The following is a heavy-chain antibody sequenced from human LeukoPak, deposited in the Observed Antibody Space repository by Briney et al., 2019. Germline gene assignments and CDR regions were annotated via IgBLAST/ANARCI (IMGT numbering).Heavy chain of an antibody. D-gene: IGHD5-12*01. Sequence: PSETLSPTCAVYGGSFSGYYWSWIRQPPGKGLEWIGEINHSGSTNYNPSLKSRVTISVDTSKNQFSLKLSSVTAADTAVYYCARRREVATIWVLRPYNWFDPWGQGTLVTVSS. CDR3: ARRREVATIWVLRPYNWFDP. V-gene: IGHV4-34*01. CDR2: INHSGST. CDR1: GGSFSGYY. J-gene: IGHJ5*02.